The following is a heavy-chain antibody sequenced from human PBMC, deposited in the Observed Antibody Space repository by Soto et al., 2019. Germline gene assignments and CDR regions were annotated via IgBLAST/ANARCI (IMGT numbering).Heavy chain of an antibody. CDR3: ASGGFDY. CDR2: ISYDGSNK. J-gene: IGHJ4*02. Sequence: PGGSLRLSCAASGFTFSSYAMHWVRQAPGKGLEWVAVISYDGSNKYYADSVKGRFTISRDNSKNTLYLQMNSLRAEDTAVYYCASGGFDYWGQGTLVTGSS. CDR1: GFTFSSYA. V-gene: IGHV3-30-3*01. D-gene: IGHD3-10*01.